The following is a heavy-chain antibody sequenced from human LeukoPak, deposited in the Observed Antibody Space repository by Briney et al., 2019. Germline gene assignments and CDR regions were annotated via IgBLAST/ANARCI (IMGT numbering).Heavy chain of an antibody. CDR3: ARALWPYYFDY. CDR1: GFTFSSYG. D-gene: IGHD2-21*01. Sequence: SGGSLRLPCAASGFTFSSYGMHWVRQAPGKGLEWVAIIWYDGSNEYYADSVKGRFTISRDNSKNTLYLQMNSLRAEDTAVYYCARALWPYYFDYWGQGTPVTVSS. J-gene: IGHJ4*02. CDR2: IWYDGSNE. V-gene: IGHV3-33*01.